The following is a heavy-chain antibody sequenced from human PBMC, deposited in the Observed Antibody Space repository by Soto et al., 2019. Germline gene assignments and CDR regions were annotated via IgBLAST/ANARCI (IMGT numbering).Heavy chain of an antibody. D-gene: IGHD5-12*01. CDR1: GSTFSNHI. CDR3: ARDSPIGSTFSGHDDIDS. J-gene: IGHJ4*02. CDR2: IIPILDIT. Sequence: QVQLVQSGAAVKKPGSSVKVSCKASGSTFSNHIITWVRQAPGQGLEWMGRIIPILDITNYAQKFQGRVTITADKSTTTAYMEVSSLSSEDTAVYYCARDSPIGSTFSGHDDIDSWGQGTLVTVSS. V-gene: IGHV1-69*08.